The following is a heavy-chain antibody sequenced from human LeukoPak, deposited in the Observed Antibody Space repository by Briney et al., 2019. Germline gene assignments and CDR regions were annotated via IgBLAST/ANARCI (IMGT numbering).Heavy chain of an antibody. J-gene: IGHJ6*03. CDR3: ARDAPNRCSSTSCYAYYMDV. V-gene: IGHV3-7*01. D-gene: IGHD2-2*01. Sequence: GGSLRLSCAASGFTFSSYRMSWVRQAPGKGLEWVANIKQDGSEKYYVDSVKGRFTISRDNAKNSLYLQMNSLRAEDTAVYYCARDAPNRCSSTSCYAYYMDVWGKGTTVTISS. CDR1: GFTFSSYR. CDR2: IKQDGSEK.